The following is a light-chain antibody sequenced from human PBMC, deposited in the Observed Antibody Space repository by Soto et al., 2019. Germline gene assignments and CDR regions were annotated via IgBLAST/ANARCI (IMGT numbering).Light chain of an antibody. CDR3: CSYVGSSTFL. J-gene: IGLJ1*01. CDR2: EVT. V-gene: IGLV2-23*02. Sequence: QAVLTWPASVSWSPGQTVTISFSGCSDDVGGYDLVFWYQHYPGKAPNLMIYEVTKRPSGVSNRCSGSKSGNTASLTISGLQAEDAADYYCCSYVGSSTFLCVSGSKVTVL. CDR1: SDDVGGYDL.